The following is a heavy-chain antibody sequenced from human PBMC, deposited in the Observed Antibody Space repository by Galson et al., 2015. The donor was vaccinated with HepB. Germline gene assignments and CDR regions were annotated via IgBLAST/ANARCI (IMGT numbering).Heavy chain of an antibody. D-gene: IGHD2-15*01. J-gene: IGHJ3*02. V-gene: IGHV6-1*01. Sequence: ISGDRVSSKSAAWNWIRQSPSRGLEWLGRTYYRSKWYSDYAVSVKSRITINPDTSKNQFSLQLNSVTPEDTAVYYCARVVAAFGRDDAFDIWGQGTMVTISS. CDR2: TYYRSKWYS. CDR3: ARVVAAFGRDDAFDI. CDR1: GDRVSSKSAA.